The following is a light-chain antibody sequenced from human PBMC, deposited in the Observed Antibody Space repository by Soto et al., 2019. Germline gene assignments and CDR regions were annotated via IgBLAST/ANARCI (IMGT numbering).Light chain of an antibody. J-gene: IGKJ4*01. CDR1: QGIRND. V-gene: IGKV1-27*01. CDR2: AAS. CDR3: QKCGIAPFT. Sequence: DIQMTQSPSSLSASVGDRVTITCRASQGIRNDLAWYQQKPGKVPKLLIYAASTLQSGVPSRFSGSGSGTDFTLTISSLQPEDVATYYCQKCGIAPFTFGGGTKVELK.